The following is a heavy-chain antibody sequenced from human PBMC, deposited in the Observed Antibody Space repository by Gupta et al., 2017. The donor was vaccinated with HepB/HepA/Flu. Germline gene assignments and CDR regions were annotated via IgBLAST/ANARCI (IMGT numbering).Heavy chain of an antibody. Sequence: EVQLVESGGGLVQPGRSLRLSCVASGFINDPAMHWVRQAPGKGLEWGSGISWNSDYIGYGYSVKGRFTISRDNAKNSLFLQMNSLRTEDTALYYGTKDIRAGGTDVWGQGTTVTVSS. CDR2: ISWNSDYI. CDR1: GFINDPA. CDR3: TKDIRAGGTDV. J-gene: IGHJ6*02. D-gene: IGHD3-10*01. V-gene: IGHV3-9*01.